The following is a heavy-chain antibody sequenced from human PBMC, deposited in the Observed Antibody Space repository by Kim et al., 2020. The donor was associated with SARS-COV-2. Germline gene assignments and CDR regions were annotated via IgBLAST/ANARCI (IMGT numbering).Heavy chain of an antibody. J-gene: IGHJ4*02. D-gene: IGHD2-21*02. CDR3: SRQSGKHCDRGFDN. V-gene: IGHV3-73*01. Sequence: ASSGTGRFTISRDDSTNTVYLQMESLKSDDTAVYFCSRQSGKHCDRGFDNWGQGTLVTVSA.